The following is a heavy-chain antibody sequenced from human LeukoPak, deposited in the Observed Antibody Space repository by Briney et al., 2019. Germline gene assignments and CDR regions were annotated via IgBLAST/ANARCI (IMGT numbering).Heavy chain of an antibody. J-gene: IGHJ3*02. V-gene: IGHV1-8*03. CDR2: MNPNSGNT. CDR1: GYTFTSYD. Sequence: ASVKVSCKASGYTFTSYDINWVRQVTGQGLEWMGWMNPNSGNTGYAQKFQGRATITRNTSISTAYMELSSLRSEDTAVYYCARVLVVPDAFDIWGQGTMVTVSS. CDR3: ARVLVVPDAFDI. D-gene: IGHD3-22*01.